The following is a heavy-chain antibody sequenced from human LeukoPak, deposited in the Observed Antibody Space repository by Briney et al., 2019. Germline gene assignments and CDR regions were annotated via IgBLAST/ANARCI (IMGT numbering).Heavy chain of an antibody. CDR1: GGTFSSYA. D-gene: IGHD3-22*01. J-gene: IGHJ4*02. CDR3: ARASDYDRSGYYNYYFDY. Sequence: SVKVSCKASGGTFSSYAISWVRQAPGQGLERMGGIIPIFGTANYAQKFQGRVTITADESTSTAYMELSSLRSEDTAVYYCARASDYDRSGYYNYYFDYWGQGTLVTVSS. V-gene: IGHV1-69*01. CDR2: IIPIFGTA.